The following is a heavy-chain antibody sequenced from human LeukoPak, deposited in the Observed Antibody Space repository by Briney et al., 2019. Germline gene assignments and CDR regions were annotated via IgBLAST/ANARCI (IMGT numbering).Heavy chain of an antibody. Sequence: GGSLRLSCAASGFTFSSYGMHWVRQAPGKGLEWVAVIWYDGSNKYYADSVKGRFTISRDNSKNTLYLQMNSLRAEDTAVYYCAREGYSGSYFMGFDYWGQGTLVTVSS. CDR3: AREGYSGSYFMGFDY. D-gene: IGHD1-26*01. J-gene: IGHJ4*02. V-gene: IGHV3-33*01. CDR2: IWYDGSNK. CDR1: GFTFSSYG.